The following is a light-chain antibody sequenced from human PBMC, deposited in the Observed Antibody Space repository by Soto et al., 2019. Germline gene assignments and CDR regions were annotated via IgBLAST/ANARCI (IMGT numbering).Light chain of an antibody. CDR2: KAS. CDR1: QTISSW. CDR3: QHYNSYSEA. Sequence: DIQMTQSPSSVSASVGDRVTITCRAGQTISSWLAWYQQRPGKAPKLLIYKASTLKSGVPSRFSGSGSGTEFTLTISSLQPDDFATYYCQHYNSYSEAFGQGTKV. J-gene: IGKJ1*01. V-gene: IGKV1-5*03.